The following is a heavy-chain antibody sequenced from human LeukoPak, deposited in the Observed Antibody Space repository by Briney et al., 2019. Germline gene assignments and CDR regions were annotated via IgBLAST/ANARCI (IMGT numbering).Heavy chain of an antibody. CDR3: ARDIYSGSP. J-gene: IGHJ5*02. CDR2: IKQDGSEK. D-gene: IGHD1-26*01. Sequence: GGSLRLSCAASGFTFSSYWMSWVRQAPGNGLEWVANIKQDGSEKYYVDSVKVRFTISRDNAKNSLYLQMNSMRAEDTAVYYCARDIYSGSPWGQGTLVTVSS. V-gene: IGHV3-7*01. CDR1: GFTFSSYW.